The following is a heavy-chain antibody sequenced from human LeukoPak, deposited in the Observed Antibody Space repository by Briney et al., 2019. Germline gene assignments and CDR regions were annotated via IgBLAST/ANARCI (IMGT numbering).Heavy chain of an antibody. Sequence: PGGSLRLSCAASGFTFSNAWVSWVRQAPGKGLEWVGRIKSKTDGGTTDYAAPVKGRFNISRDDSKNTLYLQMNSLKTVDTAVYYCTTDVPGGGMDVWGQGTTVTVSS. CDR2: IKSKTDGGTT. V-gene: IGHV3-15*01. D-gene: IGHD1-1*01. CDR3: TTDVPGGGMDV. CDR1: GFTFSNAW. J-gene: IGHJ6*02.